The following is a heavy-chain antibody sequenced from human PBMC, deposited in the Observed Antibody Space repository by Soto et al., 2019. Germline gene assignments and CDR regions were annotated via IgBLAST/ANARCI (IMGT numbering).Heavy chain of an antibody. CDR3: ARDQTVAGPTTFDY. CDR1: GFTFSSYW. V-gene: IGHV3-74*01. J-gene: IGHJ4*02. D-gene: IGHD6-19*01. Sequence: LRLSCAASGFTFSSYWMHWVRQTPGKGLVWVSRIDIAGSTTTYADSVKGRFTISRDNAKNTLYLQMNSLRAEDTAVYYCARDQTVAGPTTFDYCGQGTLVTVSS. CDR2: IDIAGSTT.